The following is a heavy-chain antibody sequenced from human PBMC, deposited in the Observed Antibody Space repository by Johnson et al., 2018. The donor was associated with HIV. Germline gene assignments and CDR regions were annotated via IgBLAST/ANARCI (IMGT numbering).Heavy chain of an antibody. Sequence: VQLVESGGGLVKPGGSLRLSCAASGFSFGDYYMSWIRQAPGKGLEWISYISSDGTDTYYADSVKGRFTISRDNARNTMFVQMKSLRAEDTAVYYCARSGPNWAFDFWGQGTMVTVSS. CDR1: GFSFGDYY. V-gene: IGHV3-11*06. J-gene: IGHJ3*01. CDR2: ISSDGTDT. D-gene: IGHD1-1*01. CDR3: ARSGPNWAFDF.